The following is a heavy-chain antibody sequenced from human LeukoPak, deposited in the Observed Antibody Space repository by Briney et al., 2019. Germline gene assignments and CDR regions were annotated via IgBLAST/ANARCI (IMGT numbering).Heavy chain of an antibody. Sequence: GGSLRLSCAASGFTFSSYAMSWVRQAPGKGQEWVSGISGSGGSTYYADSVKGRFTISRDNSKNTLYLQMDSLRAEDTAVYYCTKDPNPREYQLLYGDWGQGTLVTVSS. V-gene: IGHV3-23*01. CDR1: GFTFSSYA. CDR2: ISGSGGST. J-gene: IGHJ4*02. CDR3: TKDPNPREYQLLYGD. D-gene: IGHD2-2*02.